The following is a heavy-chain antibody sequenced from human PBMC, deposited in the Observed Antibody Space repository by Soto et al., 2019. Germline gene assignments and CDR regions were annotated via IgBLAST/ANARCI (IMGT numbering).Heavy chain of an antibody. CDR1: GGSFSGYY. CDR2: INHSGST. J-gene: IGHJ6*02. Sequence: SETLSLTCAVYGGSFSGYYWSWIRQPPGKGLEWIGEINHSGSTNYNPSLKSRVTISVDTSKNQFSLKLSSVTAADTAVYYCARERRWLLNYYYYGMDVWGQGTTVTVSS. CDR3: ARERRWLLNYYYYGMDV. D-gene: IGHD2-21*02. V-gene: IGHV4-34*01.